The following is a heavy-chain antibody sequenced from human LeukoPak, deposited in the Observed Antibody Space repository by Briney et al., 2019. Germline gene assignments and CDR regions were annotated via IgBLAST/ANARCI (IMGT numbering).Heavy chain of an antibody. V-gene: IGHV3-7*03. CDR2: IKQDGSEK. J-gene: IGHJ3*02. D-gene: IGHD1-26*01. Sequence: GGSLRLSCAGSGFTFSSYWMSWVRQAPGKGLEWVANIKQDGSEKYYVDSVKGRFTISRDNAKNSLYLQMNSLRAEDTAVYYCARYSGTYYPGFDIWGQGTMVTVSS. CDR1: GFTFSSYW. CDR3: ARYSGTYYPGFDI.